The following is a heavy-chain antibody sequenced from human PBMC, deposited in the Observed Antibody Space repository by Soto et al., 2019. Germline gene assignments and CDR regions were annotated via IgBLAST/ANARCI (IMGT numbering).Heavy chain of an antibody. J-gene: IGHJ4*02. CDR2: ISGSGGST. V-gene: IGHV3-23*01. Sequence: PGGSLRLSCAASGFTFSSYAMSWVRQAPGKGLEWVSAISGSGGSTYYADSVKGRFTIPRDNSKNTLYLQMNSLRAEDTAVYYCAKDLVVGGATFWSYFDYWGQGTLVTVSS. D-gene: IGHD1-26*01. CDR3: AKDLVVGGATFWSYFDY. CDR1: GFTFSSYA.